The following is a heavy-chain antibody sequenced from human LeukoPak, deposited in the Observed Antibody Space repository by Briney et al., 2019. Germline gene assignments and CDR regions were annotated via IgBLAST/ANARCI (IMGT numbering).Heavy chain of an antibody. CDR1: GGSISSSSYY. D-gene: IGHD2-2*02. J-gene: IGHJ6*03. V-gene: IGHV4-39*07. CDR2: IYYSGST. CDR3: ARALRGYCSSTSCYTDYYYYMDV. Sequence: PSETLSLTCTVSGGSISSSSYYWGWIRQPPGKGLEWIGSIYYSGSTYYNPSLKSRVTMSVDTSKNQFSLKLSSVTAADTAVYYCARALRGYCSSTSCYTDYYYYMDVWGKGTTVTVSS.